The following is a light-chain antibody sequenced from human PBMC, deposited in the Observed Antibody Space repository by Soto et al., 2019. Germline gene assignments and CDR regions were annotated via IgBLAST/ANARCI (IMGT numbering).Light chain of an antibody. CDR3: AAWDDSLSDWV. V-gene: IGLV1-47*01. CDR1: SSNIGSNY. CDR2: RNN. Sequence: QSVLTQPPSASGTPGQRFTISCSGSSSNIGSNYVYWYQQLPGTAPKLLIYRNNQRPSGVPDRFSGSKSGTSASLAISGLRSEDEADYYCAAWDDSLSDWVFGGGTKVTVL. J-gene: IGLJ3*02.